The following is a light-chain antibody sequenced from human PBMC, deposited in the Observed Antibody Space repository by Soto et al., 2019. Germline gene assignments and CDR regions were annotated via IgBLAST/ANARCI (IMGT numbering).Light chain of an antibody. CDR1: QSVSSNY. V-gene: IGKV3-20*01. CDR3: QHYSSQT. J-gene: IGKJ1*01. CDR2: GAS. Sequence: EIVLTQSPGTLSLSPGERATLSCRASQSVSSNYLAWYQQRPGQAPSLLIYGASSRATGIPDRFSGSGSGTDFTLTISRLEPEDSAVYFCQHYSSQTFGQGTKVDIK.